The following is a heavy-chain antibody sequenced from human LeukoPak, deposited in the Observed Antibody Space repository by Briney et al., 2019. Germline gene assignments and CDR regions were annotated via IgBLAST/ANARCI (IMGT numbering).Heavy chain of an antibody. CDR3: ARDNSTYYYGSGSYPAVIDY. V-gene: IGHV4-34*01. CDR1: GGSFSGYY. D-gene: IGHD3-10*01. Sequence: SETLSLTCAVYGGSFSGYYWSWIRQPPGKGLEWIGEINHSGSTNYNPSLKSRVTISVDTSKNQFSLKLSSVTAADTAVYYCARDNSTYYYGSGSYPAVIDYWGQGTLVTVSS. CDR2: INHSGST. J-gene: IGHJ4*02.